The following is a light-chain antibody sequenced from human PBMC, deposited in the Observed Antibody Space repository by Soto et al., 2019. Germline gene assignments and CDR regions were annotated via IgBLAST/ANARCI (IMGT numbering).Light chain of an antibody. J-gene: IGKJ2*01. V-gene: IGKV3-20*01. CDR1: QTLRRTY. Sequence: EIVLMQSPGTLSLSPGERATLSCRASQTLRRTYIAWYQQKPGEAPRVLIYGASKRATGIPDRFSGSGSGTDFSLTISRLEPEDFAVYYCHQYDNAPQTYGQGTKVDIK. CDR2: GAS. CDR3: HQYDNAPQT.